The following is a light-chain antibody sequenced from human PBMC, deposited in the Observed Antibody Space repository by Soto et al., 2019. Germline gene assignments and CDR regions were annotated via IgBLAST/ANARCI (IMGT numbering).Light chain of an antibody. CDR3: QQYGSSAYT. CDR1: QSVSSSY. Sequence: EIVLTQSPGTLSLSPGERATLSCRASQSVSSSYLARYQQKPGQAPRLLKYGASSRATGIPDRFSGSGSGTDFTLTSSRVEPEDFAVYYGQQYGSSAYTFGEGTELEIK. J-gene: IGKJ2*01. V-gene: IGKV3-20*01. CDR2: GAS.